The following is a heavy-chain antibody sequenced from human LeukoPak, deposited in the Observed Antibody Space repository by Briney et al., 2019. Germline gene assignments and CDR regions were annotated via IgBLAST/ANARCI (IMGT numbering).Heavy chain of an antibody. CDR1: GFTFSSYS. D-gene: IGHD5-24*01. J-gene: IGHJ4*02. CDR3: AKGEAEKYFDY. Sequence: GGSLRLSCAASGFTFSSYSMNWVRQAPGKGLEWVSSISSSSSYIYYADSVKGRFTISRDNSKNSLYLQMNSLRTEDTALYYCAKGEAEKYFDYWGQGTLVTVSS. V-gene: IGHV3-21*04. CDR2: ISSSSSYI.